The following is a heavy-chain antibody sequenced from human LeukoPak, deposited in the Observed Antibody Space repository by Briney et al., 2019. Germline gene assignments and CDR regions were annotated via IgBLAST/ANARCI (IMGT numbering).Heavy chain of an antibody. V-gene: IGHV3-53*01. J-gene: IGHJ3*02. CDR3: AKDPNGDYIGAFDI. CDR2: LYSGGTT. D-gene: IGHD4-17*01. Sequence: GGSLRLSCAASGFAVSSNYMSWVRQAPGKGLEWVSVLYSGGTTYYSDSVKGRFTISRDNSKNTLYLQMNSLRAEDTAVYYCAKDPNGDYIGAFDIWGQGTMVTVSS. CDR1: GFAVSSNY.